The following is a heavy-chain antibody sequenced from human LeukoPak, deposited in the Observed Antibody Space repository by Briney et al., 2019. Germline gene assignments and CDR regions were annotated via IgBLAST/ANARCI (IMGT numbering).Heavy chain of an antibody. CDR1: GGSISSGDYY. CDR2: IYYSGST. CDR3: AKGARYCSGGSCYVWFDP. D-gene: IGHD2-15*01. J-gene: IGHJ5*02. V-gene: IGHV4-30-4*01. Sequence: SQTLSLTCTVSGGSISSGDYYWSWIRQPPGKGLEWIGYIYYSGSTYYNPSLKSRVTISVDTSKNQFSLKLSSVTAADTAVYYCAKGARYCSGGSCYVWFDPWGQGTLVTVSS.